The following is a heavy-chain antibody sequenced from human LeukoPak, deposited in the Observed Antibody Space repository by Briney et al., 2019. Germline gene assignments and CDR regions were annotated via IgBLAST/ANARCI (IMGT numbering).Heavy chain of an antibody. CDR2: INHSGST. Sequence: SETLSLTCTVSGGSISSYYWSWIRQPPGKGLEWIGEINHSGSTNYNPSLKSRVTISVDTSKNQFSLKLSSVTAADTAVYYCASRQQLRGSGYSRWGQGTLVTVSS. D-gene: IGHD3-22*01. CDR1: GGSISSYY. V-gene: IGHV4-34*01. J-gene: IGHJ4*02. CDR3: ASRQQLRGSGYSR.